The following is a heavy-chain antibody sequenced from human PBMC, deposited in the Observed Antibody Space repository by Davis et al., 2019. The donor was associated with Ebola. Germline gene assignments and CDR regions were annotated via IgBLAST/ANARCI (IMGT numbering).Heavy chain of an antibody. J-gene: IGHJ6*03. CDR2: IYPGDSDT. CDR3: ASSTSYYYYYMDV. CDR1: GYSFTSYW. D-gene: IGHD6-6*01. Sequence: GESLKISCRGSGYSFTSYWIGWVRQMPGKGLEWMGIIYPGDSDTRYSPSFQGQVTISADKSISTAYLQWSSLKASDTAMYYCASSTSYYYYYMDVWGKGTTVTVSS. V-gene: IGHV5-51*01.